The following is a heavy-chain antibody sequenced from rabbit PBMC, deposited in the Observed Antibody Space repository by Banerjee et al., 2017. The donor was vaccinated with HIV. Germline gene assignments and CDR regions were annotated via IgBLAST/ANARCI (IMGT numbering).Heavy chain of an antibody. D-gene: IGHD1-1*01. V-gene: IGHV1S40*01. Sequence: QSLEESGGDLVKPEGSLTLTCTASGFSFRNKYVMCWVRQAPGKGLEWIACINTSSGNIVYASWAKGRFTISKASSTTVTLQMTSLTAADTATYLCAGSLVDNANLWGPGTLVTV. CDR1: GFSFRNKYV. J-gene: IGHJ4*01. CDR3: AGSLVDNANL. CDR2: INTSSGNI.